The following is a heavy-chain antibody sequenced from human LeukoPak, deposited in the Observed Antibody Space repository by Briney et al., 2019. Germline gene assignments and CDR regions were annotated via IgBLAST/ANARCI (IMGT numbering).Heavy chain of an antibody. CDR1: GFTFSSYA. Sequence: VGSLRLSCAASGFTFSSYAMHWVRQAPGKGLEWGSFISYDGSNKYYADSVKGRFTISTDNSKNTLYVQMNSLRAEDTAVYYCARERLPNDYGDFSIDYWGQGTLVTVSS. CDR2: ISYDGSNK. D-gene: IGHD4-17*01. J-gene: IGHJ4*02. V-gene: IGHV3-30*04. CDR3: ARERLPNDYGDFSIDY.